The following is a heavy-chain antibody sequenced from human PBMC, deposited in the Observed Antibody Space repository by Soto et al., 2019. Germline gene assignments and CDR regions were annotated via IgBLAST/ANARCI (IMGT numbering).Heavy chain of an antibody. D-gene: IGHD6-13*01. CDR3: ARGGEGHQLVQGY. V-gene: IGHV4-31*03. Sequence: QVQLQESGPGLVKPSQTLSLTCTVSGASISSGTYYWSWIRQHPGKGLEWIGYIYYSGSTFYNPSLQSRVTISVDTSKNQFSLKLSSVTAADTAVYYCARGGEGHQLVQGYWGQGTLVTVSS. CDR2: IYYSGST. J-gene: IGHJ4*02. CDR1: GASISSGTYY.